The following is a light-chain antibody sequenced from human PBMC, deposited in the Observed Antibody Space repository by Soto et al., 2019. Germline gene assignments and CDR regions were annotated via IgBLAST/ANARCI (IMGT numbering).Light chain of an antibody. V-gene: IGKV3-11*01. CDR1: QSVSNNY. J-gene: IGKJ5*01. CDR2: DAS. Sequence: EIVLTQSPGTLSLSPGERATLSYMGSQSVSNNYLAWYQQKPGQAPRLPIYDASSRPTDIPARFSGSGSGTDFTLTISSLEPEDFALYYCQQRSNWPITFGQGTRLE. CDR3: QQRSNWPIT.